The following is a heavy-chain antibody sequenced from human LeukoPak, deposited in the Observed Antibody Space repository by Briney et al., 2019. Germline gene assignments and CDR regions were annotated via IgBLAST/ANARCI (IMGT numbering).Heavy chain of an antibody. CDR3: ARGLSNAWEVQAY. D-gene: IGHD1-26*01. J-gene: IGHJ4*02. CDR2: MQTNGNT. V-gene: IGHV4-61*02. CDR1: GGSITSGSYF. Sequence: SETLSPTCTVSGGSITSGSYFWTWIRQPAGKGLEWLGRMQTNGNTNYNPSLKSRVAISIDTSKNQFSLQLSSATAADTAVYYCARGLSNAWEVQAYWGQGTLVTVSS.